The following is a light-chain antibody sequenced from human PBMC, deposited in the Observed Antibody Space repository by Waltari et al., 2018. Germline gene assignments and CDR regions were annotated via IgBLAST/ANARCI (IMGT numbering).Light chain of an antibody. Sequence: DIQMTQSPSTLSASVGDRVTITCRASQSFSSWLAWYQQKPGKAPKLLIYKASTLEGGVPSRFSGSGSGTEFTLTISSLQPDDFATYYCQQYNSYPWTFGQGTKEEIK. CDR1: QSFSSW. V-gene: IGKV1-5*03. CDR2: KAS. CDR3: QQYNSYPWT. J-gene: IGKJ1*01.